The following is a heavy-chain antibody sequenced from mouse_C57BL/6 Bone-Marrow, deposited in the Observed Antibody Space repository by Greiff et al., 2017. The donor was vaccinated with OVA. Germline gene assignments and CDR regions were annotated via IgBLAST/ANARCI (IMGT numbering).Heavy chain of an antibody. CDR1: GISITTGNYR. J-gene: IGHJ2*01. CDR2: IYYSGTI. Sequence: EVQLQQSGPGLVKPSQTVFLTCTVTGISITTGNYRWSWIRQFPGHKLEWIGYIYYSGTITSNPSLTSRTTITRDTPKTQFFLEMNSVTAEDTATYYCARERGYYYGSILYFDYWGQGTTLTVSS. CDR3: ARERGYYYGSILYFDY. V-gene: IGHV3-5*01. D-gene: IGHD1-1*01.